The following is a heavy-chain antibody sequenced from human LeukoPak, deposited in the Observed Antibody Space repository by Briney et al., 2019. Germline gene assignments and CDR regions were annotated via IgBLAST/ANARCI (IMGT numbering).Heavy chain of an antibody. Sequence: GGSLRLSCAASGFTYSTYWMSWLRPAPGKGLEGVASLKQDGSEKYYVDYVKGRFTISRDNAKNSLDLQMNSLRAEDTAVYYCARDKGRWSATGDYWGQGTLVSVSS. CDR3: ARDKGRWSATGDY. CDR1: GFTYSTYW. V-gene: IGHV3-7*05. CDR2: LKQDGSEK. J-gene: IGHJ4*02. D-gene: IGHD1-26*01.